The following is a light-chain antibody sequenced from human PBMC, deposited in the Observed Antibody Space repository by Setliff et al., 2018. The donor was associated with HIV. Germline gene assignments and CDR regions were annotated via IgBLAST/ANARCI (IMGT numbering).Light chain of an antibody. J-gene: IGLJ1*01. CDR3: CSNTGSNTYV. CDR1: SSDIGRYNL. CDR2: QAT. Sequence: QSALAQPASVSGSPGQSITISCTGTSSDIGRYNLVSWYQQYPGKAPKLMIYQATKRPSGVSNRFSGSKSGNTASLTISGLHAEDEADYYCCSNTGSNTYVFGGGTKVTVL. V-gene: IGLV2-23*01.